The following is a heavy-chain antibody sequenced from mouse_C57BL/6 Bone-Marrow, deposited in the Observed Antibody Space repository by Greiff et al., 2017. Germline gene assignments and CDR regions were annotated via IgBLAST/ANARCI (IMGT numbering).Heavy chain of an antibody. CDR2: FYPGSGSI. CDR3: ERHEGESYYSDYWFAY. CDR1: GYTFTEYT. J-gene: IGHJ3*01. Sequence: QVQLQQSGAELVKPGASVKLSCKASGYTFTEYTIHWVKQRSGQGLEWIGWFYPGSGSIKYNEKFKDKDTLTADKSSSTVYMELSRLTSEDSAFSFCERHEGESYYSDYWFAYWGQGTLVTVSA. V-gene: IGHV1-62-2*01. D-gene: IGHD2-12*01.